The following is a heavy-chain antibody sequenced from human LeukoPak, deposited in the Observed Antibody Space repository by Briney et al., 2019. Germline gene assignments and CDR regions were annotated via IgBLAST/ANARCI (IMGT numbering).Heavy chain of an antibody. CDR3: AKERIAAAGTGYYYGMDV. V-gene: IGHV3-23*01. CDR2: ISGSGGST. CDR1: GFTFSSYA. D-gene: IGHD6-13*01. Sequence: GGSLRLSCAASGFTFSSYAMSWVRQAPGKGLEWVSAISGSGGSTYYADSVKRRFTISRDNSKNTLYLQMNSLRAEDTAVYYCAKERIAAAGTGYYYGMDVWGQGTTVTVSS. J-gene: IGHJ6*02.